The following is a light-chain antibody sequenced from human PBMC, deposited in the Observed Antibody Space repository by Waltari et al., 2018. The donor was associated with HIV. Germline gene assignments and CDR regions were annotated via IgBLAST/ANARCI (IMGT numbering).Light chain of an antibody. CDR3: SSYAGSNFWV. CDR1: SSDVGGYNY. J-gene: IGLJ3*02. CDR2: EVN. Sequence: QSALTQPPSASGSPGQPVTISCTGTSSDVGGYNYVSWYQQHPGKAPKLMIYEVNKRPSGVPDRFSGSKSGNTASLTVSGLQAEDEADYYCSSYAGSNFWVFGGGTKLTVL. V-gene: IGLV2-8*01.